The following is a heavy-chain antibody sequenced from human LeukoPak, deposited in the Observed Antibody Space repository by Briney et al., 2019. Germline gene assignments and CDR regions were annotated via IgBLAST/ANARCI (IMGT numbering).Heavy chain of an antibody. J-gene: IGHJ6*02. Sequence: PSETLSLTCTVSGGSIRNYYWSWIRQPPGEGLEWIGYIYYSGSTNYNPSLKSRVTISVDTSKNQFSLKLSSVTAADTAVYYCARENGALDGMDVWGQGTTVTVSS. D-gene: IGHD3-10*01. CDR2: IYYSGST. CDR1: GGSIRNYY. CDR3: ARENGALDGMDV. V-gene: IGHV4-59*01.